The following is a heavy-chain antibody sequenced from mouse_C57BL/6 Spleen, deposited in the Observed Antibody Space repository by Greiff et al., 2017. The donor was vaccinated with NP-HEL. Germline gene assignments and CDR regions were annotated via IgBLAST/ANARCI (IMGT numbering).Heavy chain of an antibody. Sequence: EVQGVESGGDLVKPGGSLKLSCAASGFTFSSYGMSWVRQTPDKRLEWVATISSGGSYTYYPDSVKGRFTISSDNAKNTLYLQMSSLKSEDTAMYYCARQDYGYRFDYWGQGTTLTVSS. CDR3: ARQDYGYRFDY. V-gene: IGHV5-6*01. CDR1: GFTFSSYG. CDR2: ISSGGSYT. J-gene: IGHJ2*01. D-gene: IGHD2-2*01.